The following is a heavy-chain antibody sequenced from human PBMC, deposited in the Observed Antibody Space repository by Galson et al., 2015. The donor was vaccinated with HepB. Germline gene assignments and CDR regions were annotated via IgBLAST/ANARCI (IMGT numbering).Heavy chain of an antibody. CDR1: GFTFSAYA. D-gene: IGHD3-9*01. J-gene: IGHJ3*02. Sequence: SLRLSCAASGFTFSAYAMSWVRQAPGKGLEWFSTISGRGDNTYYADSVKGRFTISRDNSKNTLYLQMNSLRAEDTAVYYCAKDWGIFTGYYPPNDAFDIWGQGTMVTVSS. CDR3: AKDWGIFTGYYPPNDAFDI. V-gene: IGHV3-23*01. CDR2: ISGRGDNT.